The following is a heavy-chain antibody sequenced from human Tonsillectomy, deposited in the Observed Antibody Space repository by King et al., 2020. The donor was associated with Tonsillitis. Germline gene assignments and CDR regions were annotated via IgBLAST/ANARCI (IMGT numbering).Heavy chain of an antibody. Sequence: HVQLVESGGGVVQPGRSLRLSCAASGFTFSRCGMHWVRQAPGKGLEWGAVISYDGSNNYYADSVKGRFTISRDNSKNTLYLQMNGLRPEDTAVYYCAKVLYGDYGIDYWGQGTLVTVSS. CDR1: GFTFSRCG. V-gene: IGHV3-30*18. J-gene: IGHJ4*02. CDR3: AKVLYGDYGIDY. D-gene: IGHD4-17*01. CDR2: ISYDGSNN.